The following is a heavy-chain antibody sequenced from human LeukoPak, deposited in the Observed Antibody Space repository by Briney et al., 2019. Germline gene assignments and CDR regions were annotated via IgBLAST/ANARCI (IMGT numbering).Heavy chain of an antibody. CDR3: ARGGIVVAGGLQYFDY. CDR2: IKQDGSEK. D-gene: IGHD6-19*01. V-gene: IGHV3-7*04. J-gene: IGHJ4*02. CDR1: GFTFSSYW. Sequence: GGSLRLSCVASGFTFSSYWMTWVRQAPGKGLEWVANIKQDGSEKYYVDSVKGRFTISRDNAQNSLYLQINSLRAEDTAVYSGARGGIVVAGGLQYFDYWGQGTLVTVSS.